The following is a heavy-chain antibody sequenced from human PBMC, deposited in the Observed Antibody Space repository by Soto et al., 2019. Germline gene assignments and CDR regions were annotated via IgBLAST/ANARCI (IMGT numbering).Heavy chain of an antibody. V-gene: IGHV3-23*01. Sequence: PGGSLRLSCAASGFNFSNYAMSWVRQAPGKGLEWVSGFSGSDGSTYYADSVKGRFTISRDESKNTLYLQMNSLRAEDTAVYYCAKHRGTGLFYFENWGQGTLVTVPQ. CDR3: AKHRGTGLFYFEN. D-gene: IGHD2-8*02. J-gene: IGHJ4*02. CDR1: GFNFSNYA. CDR2: FSGSDGST.